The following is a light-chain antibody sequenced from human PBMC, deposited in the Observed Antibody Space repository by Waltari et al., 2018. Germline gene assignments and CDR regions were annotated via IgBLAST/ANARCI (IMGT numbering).Light chain of an antibody. J-gene: IGLJ1*01. V-gene: IGLV2-14*03. CDR1: RSDVGGSDF. CDR3: PSYTSSSNYV. Sequence: SALTQPASVSGSPGQSITISCTGTRSDVGGSDFVSWFPQHPEKAPDLIIFDVTERPSGVSPRFSGSKSGNTASLAISGLQSDDEADYYCPSYTSSSNYVFGSVTTVTV. CDR2: DVT.